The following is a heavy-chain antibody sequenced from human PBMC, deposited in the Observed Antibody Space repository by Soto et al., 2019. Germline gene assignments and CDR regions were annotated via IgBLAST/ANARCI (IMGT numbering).Heavy chain of an antibody. Sequence: PGGSLRLSCAAAGFTFSSYSMNWVRQASGKGLEWVSSISSSSYIYYADSVKGRFTISRDNAKNSLYLQMNSLRAEDTAVYYCASLFLGYCSGGSCPLGLDPWGQGTLVTVSS. D-gene: IGHD2-15*01. CDR3: ASLFLGYCSGGSCPLGLDP. CDR2: ISSSSYI. J-gene: IGHJ5*02. CDR1: GFTFSSYS. V-gene: IGHV3-21*01.